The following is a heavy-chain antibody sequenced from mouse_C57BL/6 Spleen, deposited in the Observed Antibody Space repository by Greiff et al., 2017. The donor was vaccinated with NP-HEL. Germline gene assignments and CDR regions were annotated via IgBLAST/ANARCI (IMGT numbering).Heavy chain of an antibody. CDR2: IYPGSGST. CDR1: GYTFTSYW. J-gene: IGHJ3*01. D-gene: IGHD2-3*01. Sequence: QVQLQQPGAELVKPGASVKMSCKASGYTFTSYWITWVKQRPGQGLEWIGDIYPGSGSTNYNEKFKSKATLTVDTSSSTAYMQLSSLTSEDSAVYYCARYGYYTAGGFSWFAYWGQGTLVTVSA. CDR3: ARYGYYTAGGFSWFAY. V-gene: IGHV1-55*01.